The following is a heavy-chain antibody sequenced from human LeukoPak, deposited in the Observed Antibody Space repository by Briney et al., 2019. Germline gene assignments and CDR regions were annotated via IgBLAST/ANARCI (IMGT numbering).Heavy chain of an antibody. J-gene: IGHJ3*02. Sequence: SETLSLTCSVSGGSIGSHYWTWIRQPPGKGLEWIWYISYIGSINYNPSLKARVTISINTSKNQFSLRLSSLTAADTAVYYCARGRYCSATICSGGDAFDIWGQGTVVTVSS. V-gene: IGHV4-59*11. CDR2: ISYIGSI. CDR3: ARGRYCSATICSGGDAFDI. D-gene: IGHD5-24*01. CDR1: GGSIGSHY.